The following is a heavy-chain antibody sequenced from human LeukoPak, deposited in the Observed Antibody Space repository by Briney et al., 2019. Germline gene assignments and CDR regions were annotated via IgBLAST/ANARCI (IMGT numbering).Heavy chain of an antibody. CDR3: AIPPGYCGNDCSFDH. CDR1: GYSFSNYW. J-gene: IGHJ4*02. Sequence: GESLKISCEGSGYSFSNYWIGWVRQMPGKGLEGMGIIYPGDYETRYSPSFQGLVTISVDKCISTAYLQWSSLTASDTAMYYCAIPPGYCGNDCSFDHWGQGTLVTVSS. V-gene: IGHV5-51*01. CDR2: IYPGDYET. D-gene: IGHD2-21*02.